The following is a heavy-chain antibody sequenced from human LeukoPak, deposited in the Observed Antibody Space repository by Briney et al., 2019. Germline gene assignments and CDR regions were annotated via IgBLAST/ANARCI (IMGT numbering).Heavy chain of an antibody. CDR2: VDSDGTTT. CDR3: ARDVFPYYYASGETGNWFDP. V-gene: IGHV3-74*01. D-gene: IGHD3-10*01. Sequence: GGSLRLSCAASGFTFSSYWMHWVRQAPGKGLVWVSRVDSDGTTTYYADSVKGRFTISRDNAKNTLYLQMNSLRAEDTAVYFCARDVFPYYYASGETGNWFDPWGQGTLVTVSS. CDR1: GFTFSSYW. J-gene: IGHJ5*02.